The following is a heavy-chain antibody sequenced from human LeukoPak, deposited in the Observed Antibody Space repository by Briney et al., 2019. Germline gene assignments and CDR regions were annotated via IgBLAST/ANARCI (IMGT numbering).Heavy chain of an antibody. D-gene: IGHD6-19*01. J-gene: IGHJ6*03. Sequence: GGSLRLSCAASGFTFSGSAMHWVRQASGKGLEWVGRIRSKANSYATAYAASVKGRFTISRDDSKNTAYLQMNSLKTEDTAVYYCTRHGPGGSGWYDYYYYYYMDVWGKGTTVTVSS. CDR1: GFTFSGSA. V-gene: IGHV3-73*01. CDR3: TRHGPGGSGWYDYYYYYYMDV. CDR2: IRSKANSYAT.